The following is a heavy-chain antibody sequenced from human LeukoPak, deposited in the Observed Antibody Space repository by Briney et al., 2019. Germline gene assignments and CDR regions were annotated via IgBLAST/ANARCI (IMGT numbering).Heavy chain of an antibody. J-gene: IGHJ4*02. D-gene: IGHD4-17*01. CDR2: ISGSGGST. Sequence: GGSLRLSCAASGFTFSSYAMSWVRQAPGQGLEWVSAISGSGGSTYYADSVKGRFTISRDNSTNTLYLQMNSLRAEDTAVYYCAKDLEGVTTKGYFDYGGQGTLVTVSS. CDR3: AKDLEGVTTKGYFDY. CDR1: GFTFSSYA. V-gene: IGHV3-23*01.